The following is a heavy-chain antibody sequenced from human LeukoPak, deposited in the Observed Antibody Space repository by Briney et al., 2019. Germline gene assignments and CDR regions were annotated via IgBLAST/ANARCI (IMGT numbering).Heavy chain of an antibody. V-gene: IGHV4-59*08. CDR1: GDSITSDY. CDR2: VYYSGTT. CDR3: ARLLAAAKTDYFDY. D-gene: IGHD6-25*01. J-gene: IGHJ4*02. Sequence: SETLSLTCTVSGDSITSDYWSWIRQPPGKGLEWIGYVYYSGTTNYNPSLKSRVTISVDTSKNQFSLKLSSVTAADTTVYYCARLLAAAKTDYFDYWGQGMLVTVSS.